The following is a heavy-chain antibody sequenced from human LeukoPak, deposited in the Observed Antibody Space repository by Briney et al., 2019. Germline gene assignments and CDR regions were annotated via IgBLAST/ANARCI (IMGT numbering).Heavy chain of an antibody. CDR1: GYSISSGYY. Sequence: PSETLSLTCTVSGYSISSGYYWSWIRQPPGKGLEWIGYIYYSGSTNYNPSLKSRVTISVDTSKNQFSLKLSSMTAADTAVYYCARGTNIAARPLYFDYWGQGTLVTVSS. J-gene: IGHJ4*02. V-gene: IGHV4-61*01. CDR3: ARGTNIAARPLYFDY. CDR2: IYYSGST. D-gene: IGHD6-6*01.